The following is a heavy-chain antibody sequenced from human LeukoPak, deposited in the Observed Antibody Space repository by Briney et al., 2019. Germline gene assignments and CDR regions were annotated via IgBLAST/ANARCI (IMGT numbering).Heavy chain of an antibody. CDR3: AKDPYGSGS. V-gene: IGHV3-30*18. Sequence: GGSLRLSCAASGFTFSSYGMHWFRQAPGKGLEWVAVISYDGSNKYYADSVKGRFTISRDNSKNTLYLQMNSLRAEDTAVYYCAKDPYGSGSWGQGTLVTVSS. CDR1: GFTFSSYG. D-gene: IGHD3-10*01. J-gene: IGHJ4*02. CDR2: ISYDGSNK.